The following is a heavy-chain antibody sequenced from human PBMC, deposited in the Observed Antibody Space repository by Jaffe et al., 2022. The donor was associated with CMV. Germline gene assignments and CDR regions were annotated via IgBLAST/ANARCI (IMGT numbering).Heavy chain of an antibody. Sequence: QVQLQQWGAGLLKPSETLSLTCAVYGGSFSGLYWSWIRQSPGKALEWIGEIHSSGITQYNPSLKSRVIISGDTSKNQFSLKLTSVTVADTAVYFCARYCSSETCHGAFDYWGQGTLITVSS. CDR2: IHSSGIT. J-gene: IGHJ4*02. V-gene: IGHV4-34*01. CDR3: ARYCSSETCHGAFDY. CDR1: GGSFSGLY. D-gene: IGHD2-2*01.